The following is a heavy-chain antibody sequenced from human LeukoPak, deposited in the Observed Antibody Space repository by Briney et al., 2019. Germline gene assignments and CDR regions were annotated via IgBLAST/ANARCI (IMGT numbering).Heavy chain of an antibody. CDR1: GGSISSSSYY. V-gene: IGHV4-39*01. Sequence: SETLSLTCTVSGGSISSSSYYWGWIRQPPGKGLEWIGSIFYSGSTYYNPSLQSRVTISVDTSKNQFSLRLSSVTAADTAVYYCASNWGGDEYYFDYWGQGSLVTVSS. J-gene: IGHJ4*02. D-gene: IGHD7-27*01. CDR2: IFYSGST. CDR3: ASNWGGDEYYFDY.